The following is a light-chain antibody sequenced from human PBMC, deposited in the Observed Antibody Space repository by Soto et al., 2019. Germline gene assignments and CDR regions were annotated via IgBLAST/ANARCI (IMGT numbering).Light chain of an antibody. CDR1: QSISTY. Sequence: DIQMNHSPSSLSGSLGDRVTITCRASQSISTYLNWYQQKPGKAPDLLIYAASSLKSGVPSRFSGSGSGTDFTLTITGLQPADFATYYCQQNYSLPITFGQRRRLEIK. J-gene: IGKJ5*01. CDR2: AAS. CDR3: QQNYSLPIT. V-gene: IGKV1-39*01.